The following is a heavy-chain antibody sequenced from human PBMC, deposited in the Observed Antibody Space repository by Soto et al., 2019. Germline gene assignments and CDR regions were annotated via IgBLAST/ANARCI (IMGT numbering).Heavy chain of an antibody. CDR1: GGTFSSYA. CDR2: IIPIFGTA. V-gene: IGHV1-69*13. CDR3: AREDPPPYCSSTSCYFRGYSYGF. Sequence: GASVKVSCKASGGTFSSYAISWVRQAPGQGLEWMGGIIPIFGTANYAQKFQGRVTITADESTSTAYMELSSLRSEDTAMYYCAREDPPPYCSSTSCYFRGYSYGFWGQGTLVTVSS. D-gene: IGHD2-2*01. J-gene: IGHJ4*02.